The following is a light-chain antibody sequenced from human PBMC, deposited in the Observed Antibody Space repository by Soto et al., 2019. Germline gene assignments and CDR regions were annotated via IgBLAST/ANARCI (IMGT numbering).Light chain of an antibody. Sequence: QSVLTQPPSAYGTPGQRVTISCSGSSSNIGSNYVYWYQQLPGTAPKLLIYRNNQRPSGVPDRFSGSKSGTSASLAISGLRSEDEADYYCAAWDDSLRVFGTGTKVTVL. CDR1: SSNIGSNY. CDR2: RNN. V-gene: IGLV1-47*01. CDR3: AAWDDSLRV. J-gene: IGLJ1*01.